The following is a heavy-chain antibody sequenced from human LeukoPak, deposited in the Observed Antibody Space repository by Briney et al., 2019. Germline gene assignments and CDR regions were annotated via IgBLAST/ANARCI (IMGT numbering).Heavy chain of an antibody. CDR1: GGTFSSYA. CDR3: ARAQNYYDSSGYYLQH. CDR2: IIPTLGIA. J-gene: IGHJ1*01. Sequence: ASVKVSCKASGGTFSSYAISWVRQAPGQGLEWMGRIIPTLGIANYAQKFQGRVTITADKSTSTAYMELSSLRSEDTAVYYCARAQNYYDSSGYYLQHWGQGTLVTVSS. D-gene: IGHD3-22*01. V-gene: IGHV1-69*04.